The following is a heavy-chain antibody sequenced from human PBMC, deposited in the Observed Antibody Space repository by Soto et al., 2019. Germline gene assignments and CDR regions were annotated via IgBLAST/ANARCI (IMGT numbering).Heavy chain of an antibody. CDR3: ASPKSSVGDYYGMDV. J-gene: IGHJ6*02. D-gene: IGHD3-16*01. CDR2: ISAYNGNT. Sequence: QVQLVQSGAEVKKPGASVKVSCKASGYTFTSYGISWVRQAPGQGLEWMGWISAYNGNTNYAQKLQGRVTMTTDTSTSKAYMELRSLRSDDTAVYYCASPKSSVGDYYGMDVWGQGTTVTVSS. V-gene: IGHV1-18*04. CDR1: GYTFTSYG.